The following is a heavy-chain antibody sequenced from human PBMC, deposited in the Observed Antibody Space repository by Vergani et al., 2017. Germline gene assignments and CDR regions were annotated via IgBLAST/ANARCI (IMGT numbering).Heavy chain of an antibody. CDR2: VSFRGDT. D-gene: IGHD3-10*01. Sequence: QVKLQESGPGLVKPSETLSLTCTVPGSSVNSYYLSWIRQPPGKGLEWMGYVSFRGDTLYDPYAKGPMTISLNTSSNQFSLYLTSVTAADTAVYYCARSRIYYGAGSPDYWGQGTLVTVSS. CDR1: GSSVNSYY. CDR3: ARSRIYYGAGSPDY. V-gene: IGHV4-59*02. J-gene: IGHJ4*02.